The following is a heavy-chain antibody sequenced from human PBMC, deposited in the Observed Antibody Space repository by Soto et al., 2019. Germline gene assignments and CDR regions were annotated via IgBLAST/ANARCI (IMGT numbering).Heavy chain of an antibody. D-gene: IGHD2-15*01. V-gene: IGHV3-23*01. CDR2: ISASGGSP. CDR3: AKARCSGGTCYVPDY. CDR1: GFTFSSYT. Sequence: EVQLLESGGGLVQPGGSLRLSCAASGFTFSSYTMSWVRQAPGKGLEWGSSISASGGSPNYADSVQGRFTISRDNPRSTLYLQMNSLRAEDTASYYCAKARCSGGTCYVPDYWGQGALVTVSS. J-gene: IGHJ4*02.